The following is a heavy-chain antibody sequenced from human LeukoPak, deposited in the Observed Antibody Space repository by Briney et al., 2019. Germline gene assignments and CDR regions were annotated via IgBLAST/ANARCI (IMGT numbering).Heavy chain of an antibody. CDR2: INPNNGGT. Sequence: ASVKVSCKASGYTFTDYYMHWVRQAPGQGLEWMGWINPNNGGTTYAQKFQGRVTMTRDTSISTAYMELGRLTSDDTAMYFCLRDLTYGGISSPDCWGQGTLVTVSS. CDR1: GYTFTDYY. J-gene: IGHJ4*02. CDR3: LRDLTYGGISSPDC. D-gene: IGHD4/OR15-4a*01. V-gene: IGHV1-2*02.